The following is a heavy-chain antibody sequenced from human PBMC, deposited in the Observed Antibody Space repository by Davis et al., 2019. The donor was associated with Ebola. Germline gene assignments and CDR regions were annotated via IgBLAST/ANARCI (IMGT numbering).Heavy chain of an antibody. CDR3: ARGNGDYLRLDS. V-gene: IGHV1-46*01. D-gene: IGHD4-17*01. CDR1: GYKFTTSY. CDR2: INPSGGSP. Sequence: ASVKVSCKASGYKFTTSYIYWVRQAPGQGLEWMGMINPSGGSPTYAQKFQGRVTMTRDASTSTIYMEVTSLSSEDTAVYYCARGNGDYLRLDSCGQGTLVTVSS. J-gene: IGHJ4*02.